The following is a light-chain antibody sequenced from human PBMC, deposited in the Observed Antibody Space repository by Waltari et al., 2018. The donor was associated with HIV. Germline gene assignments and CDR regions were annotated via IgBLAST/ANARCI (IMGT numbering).Light chain of an antibody. J-gene: IGLJ1*01. Sequence: QSALTQPRSVSGSPGQSVTISCTGTSSDVGGYDYVSWYQQHPGQAPILMIYDVSKRPSGVPDRYDGCKSGSTASLTITWLQAEDEADYYCQSYDCSLSGSRVFGTGTKVTVL. CDR2: DVS. V-gene: IGLV2-11*01. CDR3: QSYDCSLSGSRV. CDR1: SSDVGGYDY.